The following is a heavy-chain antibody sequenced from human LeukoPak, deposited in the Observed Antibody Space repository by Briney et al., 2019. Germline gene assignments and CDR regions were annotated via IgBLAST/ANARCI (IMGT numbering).Heavy chain of an antibody. D-gene: IGHD1-26*01. J-gene: IGHJ6*02. V-gene: IGHV3-23*01. Sequence: GGSLGLSCAASGFTFSSYAMSWVRQAPGKGLEWVSAISGSGGSTYYADSVKGRFTISRDNSKNTLYLQMNSLRAEDTAVYYCAKNSVYYYYGMDVWGQGTTVTVSS. CDR2: ISGSGGST. CDR3: AKNSVYYYYGMDV. CDR1: GFTFSSYA.